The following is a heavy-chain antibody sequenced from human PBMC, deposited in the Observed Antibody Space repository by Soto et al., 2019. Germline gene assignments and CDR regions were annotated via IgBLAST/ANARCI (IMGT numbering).Heavy chain of an antibody. CDR3: STRAYDTNGYYRFGS. CDR1: GGSFSCHS. J-gene: IGHJ5*01. Sequence: PSETLSLSCAVYGGSFSCHSWTWIRQSPGKGLEWIGDINHSGRVNYSPSLKSRVTISLDTSKNQFSLTLSAVTAADTAMYYCSTRAYDTNGYYRFGSCGQGTLVT. CDR2: INHSGRV. V-gene: IGHV4-34*01. D-gene: IGHD3-22*01.